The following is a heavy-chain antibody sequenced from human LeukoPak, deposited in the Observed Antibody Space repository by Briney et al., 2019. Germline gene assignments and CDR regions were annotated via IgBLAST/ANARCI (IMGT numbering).Heavy chain of an antibody. CDR3: ARDPASSGWPFFDY. Sequence: ASVKVSCKASGGTFSSYAIIWVRQAPGQGLEWMGRIIPIFGIANYAQKFQGRVTITADKSTSTAYMELSSLRSEDTAVYYCARDPASSGWPFFDYWGQGTLVTVSS. D-gene: IGHD6-19*01. V-gene: IGHV1-69*04. J-gene: IGHJ4*02. CDR2: IIPIFGIA. CDR1: GGTFSSYA.